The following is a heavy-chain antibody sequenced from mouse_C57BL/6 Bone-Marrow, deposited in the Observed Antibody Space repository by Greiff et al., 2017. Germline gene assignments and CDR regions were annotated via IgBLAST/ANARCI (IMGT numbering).Heavy chain of an antibody. CDR1: GYTFTDYY. V-gene: IGHV1-19*01. D-gene: IGHD1-3*01. CDR3: AHDNRGFAV. J-gene: IGHJ1*03. Sequence: VQLQQPGPVLVKPGASVKMSCKASGYTFTDYYMNWVKQSHGKSLEWIGVIHPYNGGTSYNQKFKGKATLTVDKASSTAYMELSSLTSEDSAVYYCAHDNRGFAVWGTGTTVTVSA. CDR2: IHPYNGGT.